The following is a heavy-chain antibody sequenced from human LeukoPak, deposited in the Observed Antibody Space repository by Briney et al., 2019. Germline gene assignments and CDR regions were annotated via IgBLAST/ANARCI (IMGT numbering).Heavy chain of an antibody. Sequence: ASVKVSCQVSAYTFTDVYLHWVRQAPGQGLEWMGWINPYSDALIYAQKFQDRVTMTWDTSSGTAYMELTRLTSDDTAVYYCAPASVTHMCDPWGQGTLVTVST. V-gene: IGHV1-2*02. CDR3: APASVTHMCDP. CDR1: AYTFTDVY. J-gene: IGHJ5*02. D-gene: IGHD5/OR15-5a*01. CDR2: INPYSDAL.